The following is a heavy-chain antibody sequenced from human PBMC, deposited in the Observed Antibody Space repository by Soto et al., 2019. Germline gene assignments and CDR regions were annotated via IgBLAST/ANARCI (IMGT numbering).Heavy chain of an antibody. V-gene: IGHV3-15*07. J-gene: IGHJ6*02. CDR3: TTLSITIFGVVLMDV. Sequence: PGGSLRLSCAASGFTFNIYNMNWVRQAPGKGLEWVGRIKSKTDGGTTDYAAPVKGRFTISRDDSKNTLYLQMNSLKTEDTAVYYCTTLSITIFGVVLMDVWGQGTTVTVSS. CDR2: IKSKTDGGTT. D-gene: IGHD3-3*01. CDR1: GFTFNIYN.